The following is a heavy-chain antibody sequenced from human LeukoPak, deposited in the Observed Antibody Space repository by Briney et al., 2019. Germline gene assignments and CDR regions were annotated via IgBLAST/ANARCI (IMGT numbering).Heavy chain of an antibody. CDR1: GDSVSSTTYY. CDR3: ARLKKGQYFDYMFDY. V-gene: IGHV4-39*01. CDR2: IYSTGSA. J-gene: IGHJ4*02. D-gene: IGHD3-9*01. Sequence: PSETLSLTCTVSGDSVSSTTYYWGWIRQPPGKGLEWIGNIYSTGSAYYNPSLKSRVSMSVDTSRNEFSLKMRSVTAADTSVYYCARLKKGQYFDYMFDYWGQGTLVTVSS.